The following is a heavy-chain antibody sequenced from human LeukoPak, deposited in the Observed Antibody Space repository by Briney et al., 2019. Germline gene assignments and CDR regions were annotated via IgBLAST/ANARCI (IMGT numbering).Heavy chain of an antibody. CDR3: ARAQDGYYFDY. Sequence: ASVKVSCKASGGTFSSYAISWVRQAPGQGLEWMGRIIPILGIANYAQKFQGRVTITADKSTSTAYMELSSLRSEDTAVYYCARAQDGYYFDYWGQGTLVTVSS. CDR2: IIPILGIA. CDR1: GGTFSSYA. D-gene: IGHD5-24*01. J-gene: IGHJ4*02. V-gene: IGHV1-69*04.